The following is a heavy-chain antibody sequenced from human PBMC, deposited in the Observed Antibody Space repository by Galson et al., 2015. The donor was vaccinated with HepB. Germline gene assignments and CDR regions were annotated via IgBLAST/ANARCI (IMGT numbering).Heavy chain of an antibody. CDR1: GFTFSSYA. D-gene: IGHD6-13*01. Sequence: SLRLSCAASGFTFSSYAMSWVRQAQGKGLEWVSAISGSGGSTYYADSVKGRFTISRDNSKNTLYLQMNSLRAEDTAVYYCAKQGGSSSWYTRVDYWGQGTLVTVSS. CDR2: ISGSGGST. CDR3: AKQGGSSSWYTRVDY. J-gene: IGHJ4*02. V-gene: IGHV3-23*01.